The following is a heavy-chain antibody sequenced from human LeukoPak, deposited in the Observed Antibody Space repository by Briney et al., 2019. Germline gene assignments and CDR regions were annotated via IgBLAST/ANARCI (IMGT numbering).Heavy chain of an antibody. Sequence: GGSLRLSCAASGFTFSNKSMNWVRQAPGKGLEWVSYISPSSSTIYYADSVKGRFTISRDNAKNSLSLQMNSLRAEDTTVYYCASSSSLGNWGQGTLVTVSS. CDR3: ASSSSLGN. J-gene: IGHJ4*02. V-gene: IGHV3-48*01. CDR1: GFTFSNKS. D-gene: IGHD6-6*01. CDR2: ISPSSSTI.